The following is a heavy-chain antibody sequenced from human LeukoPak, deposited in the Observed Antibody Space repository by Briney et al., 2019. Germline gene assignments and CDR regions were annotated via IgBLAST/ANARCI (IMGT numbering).Heavy chain of an antibody. V-gene: IGHV4-59*01. D-gene: IGHD2-15*01. Sequence: SETLSLTCTVSGGSISSYYWSWIRQPPGKGLEWIGYIYYSGSTNYNPSLKSRVTISVDTSKNQFSLKLSSVTAADTAVYYCARLPPPPYCSGGSCYSGPYYYYGMDVWGQGTTVTVSS. CDR1: GGSISSYY. CDR2: IYYSGST. CDR3: ARLPPPPYCSGGSCYSGPYYYYGMDV. J-gene: IGHJ6*02.